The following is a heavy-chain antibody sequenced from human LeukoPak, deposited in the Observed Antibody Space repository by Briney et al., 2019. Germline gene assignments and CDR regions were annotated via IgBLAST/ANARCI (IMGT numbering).Heavy chain of an antibody. V-gene: IGHV4-4*07. CDR2: IYISGTT. Sequence: SETLSLTCTVSGGSFSSYYWTWIRQPAGKGLEWIGRIYISGTTNYRPSLESRVTMSLDTSKNRFSLRLSSVTAADTAVYYCARDRLGATGHWRIDVWGRGTLVTVSS. CDR1: GGSFSSYY. D-gene: IGHD1-26*01. J-gene: IGHJ2*01. CDR3: ARDRLGATGHWRIDV.